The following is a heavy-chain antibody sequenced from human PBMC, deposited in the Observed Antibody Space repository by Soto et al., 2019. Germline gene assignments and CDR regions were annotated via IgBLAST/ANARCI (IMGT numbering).Heavy chain of an antibody. J-gene: IGHJ2*01. CDR1: GGSFSGYY. D-gene: IGHD3-9*01. CDR3: ARESHDILTGPPWVWYFDL. Sequence: QVQLQQWGAGPLRPLETLSLTCGVSGGSFSGYYWAWIRQSPGKGLEWIGEINDRGSINYNPSLKSRVSISVATSTNHYSLKLRSVTAADTAVYYCARESHDILTGPPWVWYFDLWGRGTLVTVSS. CDR2: INDRGSI. V-gene: IGHV4-34*01.